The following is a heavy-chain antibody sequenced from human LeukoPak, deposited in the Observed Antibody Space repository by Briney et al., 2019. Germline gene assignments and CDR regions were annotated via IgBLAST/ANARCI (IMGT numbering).Heavy chain of an antibody. D-gene: IGHD6-19*01. J-gene: IGHJ4*02. Sequence: GGSLRLSCAASGFTFSSYAMSWVRQAPGKGLEWVATISGSGGSTYYADSVKGRFTISRDNSKNTLSLQMSSLRVEDTAVYYCAKGSSSGWSGDYFDYWGQGTLVTVSS. CDR2: ISGSGGST. CDR3: AKGSSSGWSGDYFDY. CDR1: GFTFSSYA. V-gene: IGHV3-23*01.